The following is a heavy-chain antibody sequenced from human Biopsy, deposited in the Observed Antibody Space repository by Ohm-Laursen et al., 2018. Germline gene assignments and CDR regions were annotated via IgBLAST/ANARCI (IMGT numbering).Heavy chain of an antibody. V-gene: IGHV4-59*08. CDR2: IYYRGHT. Sequence: TLSLTCTVSGDSITSYFWNWIRQAPGKGLEWIGNIYYRGHTNYSPSLKSRATISLDSSKNQFSLNLNSVTATDTAVYYCARRLPLRGFAFDVWGQGTVVTVS. CDR1: GDSITSYF. J-gene: IGHJ3*01. CDR3: ARRLPLRGFAFDV. D-gene: IGHD3-10*01.